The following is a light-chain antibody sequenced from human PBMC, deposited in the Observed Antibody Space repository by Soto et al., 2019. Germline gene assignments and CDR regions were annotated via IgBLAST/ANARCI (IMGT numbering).Light chain of an antibody. V-gene: IGKV1-39*01. Sequence: DIQMTQSPSSLSASVGDRVTITCRASQSISSYLNWYQQKPGKAPKLLIYAASSLQSGVPSRFSCSGSGTYFTLTISSLQPEDFATYYCQQSYSTPDTFGQGTKLEIK. CDR3: QQSYSTPDT. CDR1: QSISSY. J-gene: IGKJ2*01. CDR2: AAS.